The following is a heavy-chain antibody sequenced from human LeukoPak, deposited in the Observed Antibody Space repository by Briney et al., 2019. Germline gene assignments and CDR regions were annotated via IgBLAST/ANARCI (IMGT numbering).Heavy chain of an antibody. CDR2: IIPIFGTA. D-gene: IGHD3-10*01. CDR1: GGTFSSYA. J-gene: IGHJ4*02. V-gene: IGHV1-69*13. CDR3: ARGVFGSGSYYPSPFDY. Sequence: ASVKVSCKASGGTFSSYAISWVRQAPGQGLEWMGGIIPIFGTANYAQKFQGRVTITADESTSTAYMELSSLRSEDTAVYYCARGVFGSGSYYPSPFDYRGQGTLVTVSS.